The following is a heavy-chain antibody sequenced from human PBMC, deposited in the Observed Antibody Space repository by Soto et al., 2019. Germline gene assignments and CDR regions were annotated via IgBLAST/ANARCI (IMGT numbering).Heavy chain of an antibody. V-gene: IGHV1-18*01. J-gene: IGHJ5*02. CDR3: ARDQGFRVVSNSNWFDP. CDR2: ISAYNGNT. D-gene: IGHD2-21*01. Sequence: GASVKVCCKASGYTFSRYGIMWVRQAPGQGLEWMGWISAYNGNTNSAEKLRGRLTMTTDASTTTAYMELRSLRSDDTAIYYCARDQGFRVVSNSNWFDPWGQVTTVTVSP. CDR1: GYTFSRYG.